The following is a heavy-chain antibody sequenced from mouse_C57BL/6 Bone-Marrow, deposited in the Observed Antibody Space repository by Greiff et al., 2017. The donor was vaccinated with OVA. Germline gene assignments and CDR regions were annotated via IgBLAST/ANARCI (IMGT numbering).Heavy chain of an antibody. Sequence: QVQLQQPGAELVKPGASVKLSCKASGYTFTSYWMHWVKQRPGQGLEWIGMIHPNSGSTNYNEKFKSKATLTVDKSSSTAYMQLSSLTSEDSAVYYCARRGTTEYAMVYWGQGTSVTVSS. J-gene: IGHJ4*01. CDR1: GYTFTSYW. CDR3: ARRGTTEYAMVY. V-gene: IGHV1-64*01. D-gene: IGHD1-1*01. CDR2: IHPNSGST.